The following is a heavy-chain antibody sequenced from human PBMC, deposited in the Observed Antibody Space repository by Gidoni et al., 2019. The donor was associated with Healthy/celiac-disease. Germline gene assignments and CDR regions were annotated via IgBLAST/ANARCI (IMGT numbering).Heavy chain of an antibody. Sequence: QVQLVESGGGVVQPASSLRLSCAASGFTFSSYAMHWVRQAPGKGLEWVAVISYDGSNKYYADSVKGRFTISRDNSKNTLYLQMNSLRAEDTAVYYCARALRYWGQGTLVTVSS. CDR2: ISYDGSNK. CDR3: ARALRY. J-gene: IGHJ4*02. V-gene: IGHV3-30-3*01. CDR1: GFTFSSYA.